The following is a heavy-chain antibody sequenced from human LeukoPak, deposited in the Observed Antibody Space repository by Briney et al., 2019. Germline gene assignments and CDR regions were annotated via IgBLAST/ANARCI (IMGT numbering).Heavy chain of an antibody. J-gene: IGHJ3*02. Sequence: GGSLRLSCAASGFTFSSYGMHWVRQAPGKGLEWVAVIWNDGINKYYADSVKGRFTISRDNSKNTLYLQMNSLRAEDTAVYYCARAEVPAAIKSGAFDIWGQGIMVTVS. CDR3: ARAEVPAAIKSGAFDI. D-gene: IGHD2-2*01. V-gene: IGHV3-33*01. CDR2: IWNDGINK. CDR1: GFTFSSYG.